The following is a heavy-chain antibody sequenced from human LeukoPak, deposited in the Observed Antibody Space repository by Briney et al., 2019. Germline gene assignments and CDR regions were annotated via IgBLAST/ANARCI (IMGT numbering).Heavy chain of an antibody. CDR1: GGSISSSSYY. CDR3: ARIRGYLYYFDY. J-gene: IGHJ4*02. CDR2: IYYSVST. V-gene: IGHV4-39*01. Sequence: SETLSLTCTVSGGSISSSSYYWGWIRQPPGKGLEWIGSIYYSVSTYYNPSLTSRVTISVDTSKNQFSLKLSSVTAADTAVYYCARIRGYLYYFDYWGQGTLVTVSS. D-gene: IGHD5-18*01.